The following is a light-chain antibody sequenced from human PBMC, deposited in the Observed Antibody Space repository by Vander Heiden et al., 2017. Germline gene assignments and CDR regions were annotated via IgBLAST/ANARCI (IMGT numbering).Light chain of an antibody. CDR3: KQSERTLWT. Sequence: DIQIPHSPSSLSASVGDRVTITCRASKSISSYLNWYQQKPGKAPKLLIYAASSLQSGVPSRFSGSGSGTDFTLKISRMEAEDFGIYYCKQSERTLWTFGQGTKVEIK. CDR2: AAS. V-gene: IGKV1-39*01. J-gene: IGKJ1*01. CDR1: KSISSY.